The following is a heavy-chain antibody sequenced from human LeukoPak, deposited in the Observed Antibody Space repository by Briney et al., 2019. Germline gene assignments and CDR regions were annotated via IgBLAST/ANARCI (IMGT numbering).Heavy chain of an antibody. V-gene: IGHV3-30*18. Sequence: SGGSLRLSCAASGFTFSSYGMLWVRQAPGKGLEWVAVISYDGSNKYYADSVKGRFTISRDNSKNTLYLQMNSLRAEDTAVYYCAKARFEAIGAYYYYYGMDVWGQGTTVTVSS. CDR3: AKARFEAIGAYYYYYGMDV. CDR2: ISYDGSNK. CDR1: GFTFSSYG. J-gene: IGHJ6*02. D-gene: IGHD5-18*01.